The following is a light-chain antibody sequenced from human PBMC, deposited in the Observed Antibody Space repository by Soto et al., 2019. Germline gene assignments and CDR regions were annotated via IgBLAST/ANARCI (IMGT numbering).Light chain of an antibody. V-gene: IGLV2-23*01. CDR1: SSDVGSHNL. CDR3: CSNAVGSTYV. J-gene: IGLJ1*01. CDR2: EAS. Sequence: QSVLTQPASVSGSPGQSITISCTGTSSDVGSHNLVSWYQQYPGKVPKLIIFEASKRPSGVSNRFSGSKSGSTASLTISGLQAEDEADYYCCSNAVGSTYVFGSGTKATVL.